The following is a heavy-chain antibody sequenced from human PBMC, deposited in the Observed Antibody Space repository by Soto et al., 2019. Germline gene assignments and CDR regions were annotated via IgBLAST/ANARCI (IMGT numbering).Heavy chain of an antibody. CDR3: AKEFLAAVTDTKGVYYDYYGMDV. J-gene: IGHJ6*02. CDR2: ISGSGNSR. D-gene: IGHD6-19*01. Sequence: EVQLLESGGGLVQPGGSLKLSCAASGFSFSNFAVTWVRQAPGKGLEWVSTISGSGNSRYYADSVKGRFTVSRDNSKDTLYRQMNSLRAEDTAVYYCAKEFLAAVTDTKGVYYDYYGMDVWGHGTTVTVSS. V-gene: IGHV3-23*01. CDR1: GFSFSNFA.